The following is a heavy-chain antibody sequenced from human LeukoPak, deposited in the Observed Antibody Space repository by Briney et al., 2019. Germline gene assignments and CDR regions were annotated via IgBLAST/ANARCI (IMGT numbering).Heavy chain of an antibody. V-gene: IGHV6-1*01. CDR3: ARLVGASWFDS. Sequence: SQTLSLTCVISGGSFSTNSATWTWLRQSPSRGLEWLGRTYYRSKWYNDYAVSMKSRITINPDTSRNQFSLQLNSVTPEDTAVYYCARLVGASWFDSWGQGTLVTVSS. CDR2: TYYRSKWYN. CDR1: GGSFSTNSAT. J-gene: IGHJ5*01. D-gene: IGHD1-26*01.